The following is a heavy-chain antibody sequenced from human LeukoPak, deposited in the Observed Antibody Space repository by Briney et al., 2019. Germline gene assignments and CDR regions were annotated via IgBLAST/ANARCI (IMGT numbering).Heavy chain of an antibody. CDR1: GFAFTNYG. V-gene: IGHV3-30*03. Sequence: GTSLRLSCAASGFAFTNYGMHWVRQAPGKGLEWVALITYDGYYKYYSDSVKGRFTISSDTSKNTLYLQMNSLRAEDTAVYYCARDLSPVVRASPMGYWGQGTPVTVSS. CDR3: ARDLSPVVRASPMGY. J-gene: IGHJ4*02. D-gene: IGHD3-10*01. CDR2: ITYDGYYK.